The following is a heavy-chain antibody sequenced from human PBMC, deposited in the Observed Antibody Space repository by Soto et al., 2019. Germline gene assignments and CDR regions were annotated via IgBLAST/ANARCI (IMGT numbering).Heavy chain of an antibody. D-gene: IGHD3-3*01. J-gene: IGHJ4*02. CDR2: ILYEGSNK. CDR3: ARITSYDFDS. CDR1: GFTFSNYA. V-gene: IGHV3-30*01. Sequence: HPGGSLRLSCVASGFTFSNYAMHWVRQAPGKGLEWVAVILYEGSNKYYADSVKGRFTISRDNSKNTLYLQMNSLRVEDTALYYCARITSYDFDSWGQGTLVTVSS.